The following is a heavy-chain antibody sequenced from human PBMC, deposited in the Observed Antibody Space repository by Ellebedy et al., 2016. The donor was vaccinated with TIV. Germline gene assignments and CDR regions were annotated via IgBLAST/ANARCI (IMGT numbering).Heavy chain of an antibody. CDR2: ISSSSSYT. J-gene: IGHJ4*02. V-gene: IGHV3-11*06. CDR3: ARGPSDGYSSGWTDFDY. Sequence: GESLKISXAASGFTFSDYYMSWIRQAPGKGLEWVSYISSSSSYTNYADSVKGRFTISRDNAKNSLYLQMNSLRAEDTAVYYCARGPSDGYSSGWTDFDYWGQGTLVTVSS. CDR1: GFTFSDYY. D-gene: IGHD6-19*01.